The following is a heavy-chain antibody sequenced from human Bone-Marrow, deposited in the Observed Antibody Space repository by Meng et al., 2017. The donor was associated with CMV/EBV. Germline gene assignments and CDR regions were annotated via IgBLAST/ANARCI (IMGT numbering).Heavy chain of an antibody. D-gene: IGHD3-10*01. CDR3: ARNPYYYGSGIPGWFDP. V-gene: IGHV4-34*01. CDR2: INHSGST. Sequence: SETLSLTCAVYGGSFSGYYWSWIRQPPGKGLEWMGEINHSGSTNYNPSLKSRVTISVDTSKNQFSLKLSSVTAADTAVYYCARNPYYYGSGIPGWFDPWGQGTLFTVSS. J-gene: IGHJ5*02. CDR1: GGSFSGYY.